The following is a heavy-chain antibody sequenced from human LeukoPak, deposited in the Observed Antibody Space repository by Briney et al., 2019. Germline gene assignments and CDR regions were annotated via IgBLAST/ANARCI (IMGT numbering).Heavy chain of an antibody. Sequence: AVPVSCKASGYTFGNYDIHWLRQAAAQGLDWMGWMNHNSGNTGYAQKVQGRVTMTRDTSITSAYMELSSLKSEDTAVYFCARGRGSGSGLRRLDYWGQGTLVTVS. J-gene: IGHJ4*02. CDR3: ARGRGSGSGLRRLDY. D-gene: IGHD6-19*01. CDR1: GYTFGNYD. V-gene: IGHV1-8*01. CDR2: MNHNSGNT.